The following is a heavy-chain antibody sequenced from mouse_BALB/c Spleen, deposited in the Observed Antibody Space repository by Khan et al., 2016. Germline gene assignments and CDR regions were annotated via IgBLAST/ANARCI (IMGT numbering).Heavy chain of an antibody. CDR3: NASAYCSDVYFDD. CDR2: IDPENVDT. CDR1: VFNIKDYY. Sequence: VQLQQPGAELVRSGASVKLSCTASVFNIKDYYMHWVKQRPEQGLEWIGWIDPENVDTEYAPTFQGKATMTADPSSNAAYLQFSSLTTVDSAVFYFNASAYCSDVYFDDWGQGTTLTVSS. V-gene: IGHV14-4*02. D-gene: IGHD2-12*01. J-gene: IGHJ2*01.